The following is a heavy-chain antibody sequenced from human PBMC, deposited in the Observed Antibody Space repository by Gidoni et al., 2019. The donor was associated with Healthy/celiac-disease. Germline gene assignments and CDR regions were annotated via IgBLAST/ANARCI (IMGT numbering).Heavy chain of an antibody. CDR3: AKARFKRGYSYGFYYFDY. Sequence: EVQLVESGGVVVQPGGSLRLSCAAYGLTFEDYTLHWIRQAPGKGLEWVSLISWDGGITYYSDSVKGRFTISRDNSKNSLYLQMNSLRTEDTALYYCAKARFKRGYSYGFYYFDYWGQGTLVTVSS. CDR2: ISWDGGIT. J-gene: IGHJ4*02. CDR1: GLTFEDYT. V-gene: IGHV3-43*01. D-gene: IGHD5-18*01.